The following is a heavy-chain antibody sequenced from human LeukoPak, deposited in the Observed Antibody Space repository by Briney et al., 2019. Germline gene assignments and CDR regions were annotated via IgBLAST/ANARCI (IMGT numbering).Heavy chain of an antibody. CDR3: AREGPPYTFDI. J-gene: IGHJ3*02. CDR2: LSYDGRNK. D-gene: IGHD2-2*02. Sequence: PGGSLRLSCAASGFTFSSYGMHWVRQAPGKGLEWAAVLSYDGRNKYYADSVKGRFTISRDNSKNTLYLQMNSLRAEDTAVYYCAREGPPYTFDIWGQGTMVTVSS. V-gene: IGHV3-30*03. CDR1: GFTFSSYG.